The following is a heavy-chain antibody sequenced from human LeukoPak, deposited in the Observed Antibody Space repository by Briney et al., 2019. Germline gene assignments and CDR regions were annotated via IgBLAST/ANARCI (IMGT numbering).Heavy chain of an antibody. D-gene: IGHD4-17*01. J-gene: IGHJ6*02. CDR3: AREDPQTTVPEGMDV. V-gene: IGHV4-39*07. CDR2: FYYSGST. CDR1: GGSVTTGYY. Sequence: SETLSLTCTVSGGSVTTGYYWGRIRQPPGKALEWIGSFYYSGSTYYNPSLKSRVTISVDTSRNRFSLQLRSVTAADTAVYYCAREDPQTTVPEGMDVWGQGTTVIVSS.